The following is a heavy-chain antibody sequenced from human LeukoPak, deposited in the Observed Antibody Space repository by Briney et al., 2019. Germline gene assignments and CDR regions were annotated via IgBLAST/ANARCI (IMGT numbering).Heavy chain of an antibody. V-gene: IGHV3-74*01. CDR1: GFTFSNYR. CDR2: FKGDGSST. CDR3: ARGNYHFMDV. Sequence: GGSLRLSCAASGFTFSNYRMHWRRQPPGEGLLWGSLFKGDGSSTTCPDSVKDGFTFSRDTTKNTDYLQMSRLSADNTVVYYAARGNYHFMDVWCQETTVTVS. J-gene: IGHJ6*02.